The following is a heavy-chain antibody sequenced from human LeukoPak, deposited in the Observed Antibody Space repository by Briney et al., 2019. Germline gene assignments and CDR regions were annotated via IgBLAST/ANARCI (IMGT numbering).Heavy chain of an antibody. CDR2: MYSSGTT. J-gene: IGHJ5*02. CDR3: AIDVGGYYYGYLLLS. CDR1: GGSISRYY. V-gene: IGHV4-4*07. D-gene: IGHD5-18*01. Sequence: PSETLSLTCTASGGSISRYYWNWLRQPAGKGLEWIGRMYSSGTTSYNSSLKSRVTMSVDTSKNQFSLKLSSVTAADTAVYYCAIDVGGYYYGYLLLSWGQRTLVSVSS.